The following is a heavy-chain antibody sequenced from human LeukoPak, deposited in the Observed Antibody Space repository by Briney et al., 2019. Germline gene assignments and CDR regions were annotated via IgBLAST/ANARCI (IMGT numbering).Heavy chain of an antibody. CDR1: GFTFSTYS. V-gene: IGHV3-21*04. J-gene: IGHJ4*02. CDR3: ARTNDYGVFDY. D-gene: IGHD4-17*01. CDR2: ISSSGSYI. Sequence: GGSLRLSCAASGFTFSTYSMNWVRQAPGKGLEWVSSISSSGSYIYYADSVKGRFTISRDNSKNTLYLQMNSLRAEDTAVYYCARTNDYGVFDYWGQGTLVTVPS.